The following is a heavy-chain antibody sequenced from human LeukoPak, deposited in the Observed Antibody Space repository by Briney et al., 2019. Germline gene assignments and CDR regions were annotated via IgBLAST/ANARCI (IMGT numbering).Heavy chain of an antibody. Sequence: QPGGSLRLSCAASGFTFSSYAMSWVRQAPGKGLEWVSAISGSGGSTYYADSVKGRFTISRDNSKNTLYLQMNSLRAEDTAAYYCANLPLPARLYYMDVWGKGTTVTVSS. CDR1: GFTFSSYA. CDR2: ISGSGGST. CDR3: ANLPLPARLYYMDV. D-gene: IGHD2-2*01. V-gene: IGHV3-23*01. J-gene: IGHJ6*03.